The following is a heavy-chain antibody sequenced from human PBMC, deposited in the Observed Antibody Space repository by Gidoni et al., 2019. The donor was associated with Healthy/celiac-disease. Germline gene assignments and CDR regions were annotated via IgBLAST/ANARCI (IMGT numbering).Heavy chain of an antibody. D-gene: IGHD6-13*01. CDR3: ARAILSSSRQNKYYYYYYGMDV. CDR2: INPSGGST. CDR1: VYTFTSCY. J-gene: IGHJ6*02. Sequence: QVQLVQSGAEVKKPGASVKVSCQASVYTFTSCYMPWVRQAPGQGLEWMGIINPSGGSTSYAQKFQGRVTMTRDTSTSTVYMELSSLRSEDTAVYYCARAILSSSRQNKYYYYYYGMDVWGQGTTVTVSS. V-gene: IGHV1-46*01.